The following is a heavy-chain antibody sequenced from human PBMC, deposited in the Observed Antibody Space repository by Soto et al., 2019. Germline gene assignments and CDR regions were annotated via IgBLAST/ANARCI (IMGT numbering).Heavy chain of an antibody. CDR3: AIRRHCSNTSCRKGFQH. CDR1: GYTFNGYY. V-gene: IGHV1-69*13. Sequence: PVEVSCKASGYTFNGYYMHWVRQAHGQGLEWMGWIIPIFGTANYAQKFQGRVTITADESTSTAYMELSSLRSEDTAVYYCAIRRHCSNTSCRKGFQHWGQGTLVTVSS. J-gene: IGHJ1*01. D-gene: IGHD2-2*01. CDR2: IIPIFGTA.